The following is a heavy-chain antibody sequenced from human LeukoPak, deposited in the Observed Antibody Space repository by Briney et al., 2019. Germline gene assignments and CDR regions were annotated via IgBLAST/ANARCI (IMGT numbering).Heavy chain of an antibody. Sequence: GGSLRLSCVASGFTFPNYWMSWVRQAPEKGLEWVANIKQDGRVKQYADSMKGRFTISRDNAKNSLYLQMNSLRAEDTAVYYCARDRDDGGFDYWGQGILVTAS. J-gene: IGHJ4*02. CDR1: GFTFPNYW. CDR2: IKQDGRVK. CDR3: ARDRDDGGFDY. D-gene: IGHD4-23*01. V-gene: IGHV3-7*01.